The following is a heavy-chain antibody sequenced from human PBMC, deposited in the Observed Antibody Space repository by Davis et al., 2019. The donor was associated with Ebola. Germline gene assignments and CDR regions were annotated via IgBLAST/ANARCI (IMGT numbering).Heavy chain of an antibody. CDR2: IYNSGST. J-gene: IGHJ4*02. Sequence: PSETLSLTCTVSGGSISSSSYYWGWIRQPPGKGLEWIGSIYNSGSTYYNPSLKGRVTISVDTSKNQFSLKLKSITAADTAVYYCARGGSPAMFKGVDEWGQGTLVTVAS. CDR3: ARGGSPAMFKGVDE. D-gene: IGHD2-2*01. V-gene: IGHV4-39*07. CDR1: GGSISSSSYY.